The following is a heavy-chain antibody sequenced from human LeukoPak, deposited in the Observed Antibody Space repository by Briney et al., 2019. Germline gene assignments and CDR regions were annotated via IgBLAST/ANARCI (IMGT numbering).Heavy chain of an antibody. CDR2: ISNDGSNK. V-gene: IGHV3-30-3*01. J-gene: IGHJ6*02. Sequence: PGRSLRLSCAASGFTFSRYATHWVRQPPGKGLEWVAVISNDGSNKYYEDSVKGRFTISRDKSKNTLYLQMNSLRAEDTAVYYCARAESSGWGGYYGMDVWGQGTTVTVS. CDR3: ARAESSGWGGYYGMDV. D-gene: IGHD6-19*01. CDR1: GFTFSRYA.